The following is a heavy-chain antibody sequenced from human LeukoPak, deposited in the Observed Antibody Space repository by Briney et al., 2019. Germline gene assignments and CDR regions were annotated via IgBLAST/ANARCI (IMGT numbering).Heavy chain of an antibody. CDR2: IVVASGNT. CDR3: AAAPIEMQQRGFDY. Sequence: SVKVSCKASGFTFTNSAMQWVRQARGQRLEWIGWIVVASGNTKYAQKFQEGVTITRDMSTSTAYMELSRLSPEDTAVYYCAAAPIEMQQRGFDYWGQGTLVTVSS. V-gene: IGHV1-58*02. D-gene: IGHD5-24*01. J-gene: IGHJ4*02. CDR1: GFTFTNSA.